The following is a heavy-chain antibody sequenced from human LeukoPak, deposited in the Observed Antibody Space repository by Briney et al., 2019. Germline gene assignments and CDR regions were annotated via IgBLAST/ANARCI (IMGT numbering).Heavy chain of an antibody. CDR2: IYYSGST. Sequence: PSETLSLTCTVSGGSISSSSYYWGWIRQPPGKGLEWIGSIYYSGSTYYNPSLKSRVTISVDTSKNQFSLKLSSVTAADTAMYFCASHRGSGWYDNWFDPWGQGTLVTVSS. CDR3: ASHRGSGWYDNWFDP. J-gene: IGHJ5*02. D-gene: IGHD6-19*01. CDR1: GGSISSSSYY. V-gene: IGHV4-39*07.